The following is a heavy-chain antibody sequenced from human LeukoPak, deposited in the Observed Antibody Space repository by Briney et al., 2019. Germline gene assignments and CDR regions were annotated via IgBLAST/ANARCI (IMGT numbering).Heavy chain of an antibody. D-gene: IGHD3-9*01. J-gene: IGHJ5*02. Sequence: SETLSLTCAVSGGSISSSNWWSWVRQPPGKGLEWIGEIYHSGSTNYNPSLKSRVTISVDKSKNQFSLKLGSVTAADTAVYYCARDRYYDILTGSAWFDPWGQGTLVTVSS. CDR3: ARDRYYDILTGSAWFDP. CDR2: IYHSGST. CDR1: GGSISSSNW. V-gene: IGHV4-4*02.